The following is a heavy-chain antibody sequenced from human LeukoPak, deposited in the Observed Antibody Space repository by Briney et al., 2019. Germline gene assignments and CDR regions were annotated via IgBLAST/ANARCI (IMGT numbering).Heavy chain of an antibody. CDR3: ARDISY. CDR1: GFTFSSYS. J-gene: IGHJ4*02. CDR2: ISSSTSTI. Sequence: PGGSLRLSCAASGFTFSSYSMNWVRQAPGKGLEWVSYISSSTSTIYYADSVKGRFTISRDNAKNFLYLQMNSLRDEDSAVYYCARDISYWGRGTLVTVSS. V-gene: IGHV3-48*02.